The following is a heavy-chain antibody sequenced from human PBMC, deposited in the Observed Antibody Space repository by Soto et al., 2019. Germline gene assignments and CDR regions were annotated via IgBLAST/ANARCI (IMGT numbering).Heavy chain of an antibody. J-gene: IGHJ6*02. CDR1: GFTFSTYA. Sequence: EVQLLESRGGLVQPGGSLRLSCAASGFTFSTYAMNWVRQAPGNGLEWVSAISGSGGSIHYADSVKGRFTISRDNSKNTLYLQMNSLREEDTAVYHCVKGYWKGDVWGQGTTVTVSS. CDR3: VKGYWKGDV. D-gene: IGHD1-1*01. V-gene: IGHV3-23*01. CDR2: ISGSGGSI.